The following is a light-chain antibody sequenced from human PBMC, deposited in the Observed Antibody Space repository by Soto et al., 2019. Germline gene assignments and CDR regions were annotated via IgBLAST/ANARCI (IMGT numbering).Light chain of an antibody. J-gene: IGKJ1*01. CDR3: QQYRGYAWT. CDR2: KAS. CDR1: ERISTW. Sequence: DIQMTQSPSTLSAFVGDRVTITCRASERISTWLAWYQQKPGKPPKLMISKASTLESGVPSRFSGSGSGTDFPLTISGLQPEDAAMYYCQQYRGYAWTFGQGTKVEL. V-gene: IGKV1-5*03.